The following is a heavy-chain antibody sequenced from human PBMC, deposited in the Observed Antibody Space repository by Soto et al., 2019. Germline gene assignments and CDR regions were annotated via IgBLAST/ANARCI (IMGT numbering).Heavy chain of an antibody. Sequence: PSETLSLTCTVSGGSISSGGYYWSWIRQHPGKGLEWIGYIYYSGSTYYNPSLKSRVTISVDTSKNQFSLKLSSVTAADTAVYYCARAGNYYDSSGYWYYFDYWGQGTLVTVSS. D-gene: IGHD3-22*01. V-gene: IGHV4-31*02. CDR3: ARAGNYYDSSGYWYYFDY. J-gene: IGHJ4*02. CDR2: IYYSGST. CDR1: GGSISSGGYY.